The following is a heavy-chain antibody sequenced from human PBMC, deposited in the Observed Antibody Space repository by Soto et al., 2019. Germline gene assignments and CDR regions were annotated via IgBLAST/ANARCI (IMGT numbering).Heavy chain of an antibody. V-gene: IGHV1-58*01. Sequence: VKVSCKASGFTFTSSAVQWVRQARGQRLEWIGWIVVGSGNTNYAQKFQERVTITRDMSTSTAYMELSSLRSEDTAVYYCAAAPARGCSSTSCQEYYYYYYGVDVWGQGTTVTVSS. CDR1: GFTFTSSA. D-gene: IGHD2-2*01. CDR3: AAAPARGCSSTSCQEYYYYYYGVDV. CDR2: IVVGSGNT. J-gene: IGHJ6*02.